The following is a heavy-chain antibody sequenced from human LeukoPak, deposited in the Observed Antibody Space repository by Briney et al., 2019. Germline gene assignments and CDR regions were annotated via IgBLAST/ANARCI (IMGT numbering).Heavy chain of an antibody. Sequence: PGGSLRLSCAASGFTFSSYSMNWVRQAPGKGLEWVSSISSSSSYIYYADSVKGRFTISRDNAKNSLYLQMNSLRAEDAAVYYRARDSIPQWIYSGYDFPDYWGQGTLVTVSS. CDR2: ISSSSSYI. D-gene: IGHD5-12*01. V-gene: IGHV3-21*01. CDR1: GFTFSSYS. J-gene: IGHJ4*02. CDR3: ARDSIPQWIYSGYDFPDY.